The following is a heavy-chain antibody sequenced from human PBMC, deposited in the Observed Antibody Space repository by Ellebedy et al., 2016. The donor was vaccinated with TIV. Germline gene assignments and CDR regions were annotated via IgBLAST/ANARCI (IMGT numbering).Heavy chain of an antibody. CDR1: SDSISNYY. D-gene: IGHD6-19*01. Sequence: GSLRLSCTVSSDSISNYYWSWIRQPPGKGLQWIGYVFYSGSTNYNPSLKSRVTISVDTSKNQFSLKLSSVTAADTAVYFCARMKAVAGTFVIDYWGQGTPVTVSS. CDR3: ARMKAVAGTFVIDY. V-gene: IGHV4-59*01. CDR2: VFYSGST. J-gene: IGHJ4*02.